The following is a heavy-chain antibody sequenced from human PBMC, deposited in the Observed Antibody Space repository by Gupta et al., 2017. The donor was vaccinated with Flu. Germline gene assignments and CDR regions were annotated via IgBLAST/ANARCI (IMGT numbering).Heavy chain of an antibody. CDR2: ISYDGSYK. V-gene: IGHV3-30*03. D-gene: IGHD2-15*01. CDR1: GFIFSDYG. Sequence: QVQLGESGGGVFQPGRSLRLPCAAFGFIFSDYGIHWVRQAPGKGLGCVAVISYDGSYKYYGDSVKGRFNISRDNSKNTLYLEMNSLRPDDTAMYYCARDQREYCSGGDCYPQILDFWGQGSLVTVS. CDR3: ARDQREYCSGGDCYPQILDF. J-gene: IGHJ4*02.